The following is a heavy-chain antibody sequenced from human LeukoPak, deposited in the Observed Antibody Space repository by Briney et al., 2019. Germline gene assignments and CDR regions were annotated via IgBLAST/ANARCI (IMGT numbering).Heavy chain of an antibody. CDR1: GFTFDDYG. Sequence: GGSLRLSSAASGFTFDDYGMSWVRQAPGKGLEWVSGINWNGGSTGYADSVKGRFTISRDNAKNSLYLQMNSLRAEDTALYYCARGSRPGWGLGLYYMDVWGKGTTVTVSS. D-gene: IGHD3-16*01. CDR3: ARGSRPGWGLGLYYMDV. V-gene: IGHV3-20*03. CDR2: INWNGGST. J-gene: IGHJ6*03.